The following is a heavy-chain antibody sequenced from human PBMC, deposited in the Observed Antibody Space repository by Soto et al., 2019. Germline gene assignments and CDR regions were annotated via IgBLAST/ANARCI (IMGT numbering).Heavy chain of an antibody. V-gene: IGHV3-48*02. D-gene: IGHD2-21*02. CDR3: ARLPKGSVVTG. CDR2: ISSSSENI. CDR1: GFSFRDHS. J-gene: IGHJ4*01. Sequence: GGSLRLSCVGSGFSFRDHSMNWVRQPPGKGLQWISYISSSSENIYYADSVKGRFTVSRDNAKNTLFLQMNSLRDDDSAIYYCARLPKGSVVTGWGQGSLVTVSS.